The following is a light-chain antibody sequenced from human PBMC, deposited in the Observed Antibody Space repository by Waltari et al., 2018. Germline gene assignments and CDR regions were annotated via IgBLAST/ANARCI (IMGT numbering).Light chain of an antibody. CDR2: DVA. V-gene: IGLV2-11*01. CDR3: CSYAGSYSWV. J-gene: IGLJ3*02. CDR1: SSDVGVYNY. Sequence: QSALTQPRSVSGSPGQSVTISCTGTSSDVGVYNYVSWYQQHPGKAPQLMIYDVAKRPSGVHDRFSGSKSDNTASLTISGLQAEDEADYYCCSYAGSYSWVFGGGTKLTVL.